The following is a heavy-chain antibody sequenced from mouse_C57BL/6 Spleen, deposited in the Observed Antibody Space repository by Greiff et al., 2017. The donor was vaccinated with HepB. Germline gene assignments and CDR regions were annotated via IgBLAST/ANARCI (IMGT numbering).Heavy chain of an antibody. CDR3: ARRGNSNYLAWFAY. Sequence: EVKLQESGPELVKPGASVKIPCKASGYTFTDYNMDWVKQSHGKSLEWIGDINPNNGGNIYNQKFKGKATLTVDKSSSTAYMVLRSLTSEDTAVYYCARRGNSNYLAWFAYWGQGTLVTVSA. V-gene: IGHV1-18*01. CDR2: INPNNGGN. CDR1: GYTFTDYN. J-gene: IGHJ3*01. D-gene: IGHD2-5*01.